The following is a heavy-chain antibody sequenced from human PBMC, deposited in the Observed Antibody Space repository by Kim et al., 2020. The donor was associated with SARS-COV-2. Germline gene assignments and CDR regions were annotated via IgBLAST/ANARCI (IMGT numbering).Heavy chain of an antibody. J-gene: IGHJ4*02. Sequence: LKSRVTISVDTSKNQFSLKLSSVAAADTAVYYCARDLRYFDWLLLGYFDYWGQGTLVTVSS. CDR3: ARDLRYFDWLLLGYFDY. V-gene: IGHV4-39*07. D-gene: IGHD3-9*01.